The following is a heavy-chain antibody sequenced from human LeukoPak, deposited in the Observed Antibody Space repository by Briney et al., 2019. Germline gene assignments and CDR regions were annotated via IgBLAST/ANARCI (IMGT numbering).Heavy chain of an antibody. J-gene: IGHJ5*02. CDR3: ARDAVWFDP. CDR1: GYTFTSYA. V-gene: IGHV1-3*01. Sequence: PGGSLRLSCAASGYTFTSYAMHWVRQAPGQRLEWMGWINAGNGNTKYSQKFQGRVTITRDTSASTAYMELSSLRSEDTAVYYCARDAVWFDPWGQGTLVTVSS. D-gene: IGHD6-19*01. CDR2: INAGNGNT.